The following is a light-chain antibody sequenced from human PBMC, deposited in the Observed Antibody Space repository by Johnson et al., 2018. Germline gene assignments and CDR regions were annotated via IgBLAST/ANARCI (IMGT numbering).Light chain of an antibody. V-gene: IGLV1-51*02. CDR3: GTWDSSLSAGNV. CDR1: SSNIGNNY. CDR2: ENN. Sequence: QSVLTQPPSVSAAPGQKVTISCSGSSSNIGNNYVSWYQQLPGTAPKLLIYENNKLPSGIPDRFSGFKSGTSAHLAITGLQTGDEADYYCGTWDSSLSAGNVFGTGTKVTVL. J-gene: IGLJ1*01.